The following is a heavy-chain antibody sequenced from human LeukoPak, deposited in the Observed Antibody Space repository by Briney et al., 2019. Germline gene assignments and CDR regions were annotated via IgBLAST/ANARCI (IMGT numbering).Heavy chain of an antibody. D-gene: IGHD2-15*01. J-gene: IGHJ3*02. Sequence: GASVTVSCKASGGTFSSYAISWVRQAPGQGLEWMGGIIPIFGTANYAQKFQGRVTITADESTSTAYMELSSLRSEDTAVYYCARDTCSGGSCYRTDAFDIWGQGTMVTVSS. CDR2: IIPIFGTA. CDR1: GGTFSSYA. CDR3: ARDTCSGGSCYRTDAFDI. V-gene: IGHV1-69*13.